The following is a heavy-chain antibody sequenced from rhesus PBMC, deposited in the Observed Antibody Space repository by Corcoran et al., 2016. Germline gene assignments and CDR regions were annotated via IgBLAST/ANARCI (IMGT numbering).Heavy chain of an antibody. Sequence: EVPPVEPGGGLVHPGGSLRLSWAAPCFTFCNSRVGRVRRAPGKGLEWVSYSGNGGDSTTYADSVKGRITISGDNSKKTVSLQMNSLGPEDTAVYHCAKDPGYWGQGVLVTVAS. CDR1: CFTFCNSR. J-gene: IGHJ4*01. CDR3: AKDPGY. CDR2: SGNGGDST. V-gene: IGHV3S5*01.